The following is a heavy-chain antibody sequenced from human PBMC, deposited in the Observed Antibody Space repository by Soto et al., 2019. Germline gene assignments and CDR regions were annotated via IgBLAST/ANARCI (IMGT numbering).Heavy chain of an antibody. Sequence: SETLSLTCTVSGGSISSSSYYWGWIRQPPGKGLEWIGSIFYSGSTYYNPSLKSRVTISVDTSKNQFSLKLSSVTAADTAVYYCARGTDYYDSSGYYSFAFDYWGQGTLVTVSS. CDR3: ARGTDYYDSSGYYSFAFDY. J-gene: IGHJ4*02. D-gene: IGHD3-22*01. V-gene: IGHV4-39*07. CDR2: IFYSGST. CDR1: GGSISSSSYY.